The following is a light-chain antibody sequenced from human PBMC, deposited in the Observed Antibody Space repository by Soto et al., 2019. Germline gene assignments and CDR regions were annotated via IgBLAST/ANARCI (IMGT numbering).Light chain of an antibody. CDR1: QNIRSY. Sequence: DIQMTQSPSSLSASVGDRVTVTCRASQNIRSYLHWYQQKPGKAPKLLIYAASSLQSGVPSRFSGSGSGTDFTLTISSLQPEDFATYYCQQSYSSPPTFGQGTKVEIK. CDR3: QQSYSSPPT. V-gene: IGKV1-39*01. CDR2: AAS. J-gene: IGKJ1*01.